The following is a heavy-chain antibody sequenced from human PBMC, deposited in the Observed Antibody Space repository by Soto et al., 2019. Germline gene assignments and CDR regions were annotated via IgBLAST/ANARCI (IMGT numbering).Heavy chain of an antibody. CDR2: MTPNSGDT. V-gene: IGHV1-8*02. J-gene: IGHJ4*02. Sequence: QVQLVQSGAEVKKPGASVKVSCKASGYTFISYDINWVRQAPGQGLEWVGWMTPNSGDTGYAQTFQGRVTLTRDTSRSTAYMELSSLTSEDTAVYYCARNLYNTGSFDHWGQGTLVTVSS. CDR1: GYTFISYD. D-gene: IGHD1-20*01. CDR3: ARNLYNTGSFDH.